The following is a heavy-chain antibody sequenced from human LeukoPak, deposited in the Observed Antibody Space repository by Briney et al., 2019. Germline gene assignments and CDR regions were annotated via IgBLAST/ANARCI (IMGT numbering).Heavy chain of an antibody. Sequence: GASVKVSCKASGYIFTGYYMHWVRQAPGQGLEWMGWINPNSGDTNHAQKFQGRVTMTRDTSISTAYMELSRLRSDDTAVYYCARVRYRLAETYIDYWGQGTLVTVSS. CDR3: ARVRYRLAETYIDY. CDR2: INPNSGDT. V-gene: IGHV1-2*02. J-gene: IGHJ4*02. CDR1: GYIFTGYY. D-gene: IGHD3-16*01.